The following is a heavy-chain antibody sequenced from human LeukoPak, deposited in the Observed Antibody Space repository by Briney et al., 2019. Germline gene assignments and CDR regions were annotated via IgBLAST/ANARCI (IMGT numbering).Heavy chain of an antibody. CDR3: ARESQWELLNPHYYYGMDV. CDR2: IIPIFGTA. V-gene: IGHV1-69*13. CDR1: GGTFSSYA. D-gene: IGHD1-26*01. Sequence: ASVKVSCKASGGTFSSYAISWVRQVPGQGLEWMGGIIPIFGTANYAQKFQGRVTITADESTSTAYMELSSLRSEDTAVYYCARESQWELLNPHYYYGMDVWGQGTTVTVSS. J-gene: IGHJ6*02.